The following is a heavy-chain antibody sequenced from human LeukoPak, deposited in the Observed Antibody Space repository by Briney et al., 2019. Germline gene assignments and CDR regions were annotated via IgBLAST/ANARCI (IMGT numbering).Heavy chain of an antibody. V-gene: IGHV3-30*04. D-gene: IGHD2-2*02. Sequence: GGSLRLSCTTSGFTFSDYAVSWVRQAPGKGLEWVAVISYDGSNKYYADSVKGRFTISRDNSKNTLYLQMNSLRAEDTAVYYCAKDSLRYCSSTSCYTQIDYWGQGTLVTVSS. CDR1: GFTFSDYA. CDR3: AKDSLRYCSSTSCYTQIDY. CDR2: ISYDGSNK. J-gene: IGHJ4*02.